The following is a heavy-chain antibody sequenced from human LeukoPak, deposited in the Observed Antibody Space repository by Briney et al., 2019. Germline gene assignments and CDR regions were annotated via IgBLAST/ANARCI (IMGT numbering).Heavy chain of an antibody. D-gene: IGHD5-24*01. CDR2: ISGSGGST. J-gene: IGHJ4*02. CDR3: AKADSRKMATILTGFDY. Sequence: SGGSLRLSCAASGFSFDSYAMSWVRQAPGKGLEWVSAISGSGGSTYYADSVKGRFTISRDNSKNTLYLQMNSLRAEDTAVYYCAKADSRKMATILTGFDYWGQGTLVTVSS. CDR1: GFSFDSYA. V-gene: IGHV3-23*01.